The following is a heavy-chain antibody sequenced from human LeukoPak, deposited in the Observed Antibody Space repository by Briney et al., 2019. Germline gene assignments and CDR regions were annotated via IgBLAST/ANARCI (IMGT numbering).Heavy chain of an antibody. CDR1: GFTFSSYA. J-gene: IGHJ6*02. V-gene: IGHV3-30*01. D-gene: IGHD5-18*01. CDR3: ARAVDTAMVTTLYGMDV. CDR2: ISYDGSNK. Sequence: GRSLRRACAAYGFTFSSYAMHRVRQAPGKGLEWAAVISYDGSNKYYADSVKGRFTISRDNSKNTLYLQMISLRAEDTAVYYCARAVDTAMVTTLYGMDVSGQGNTVTVSS.